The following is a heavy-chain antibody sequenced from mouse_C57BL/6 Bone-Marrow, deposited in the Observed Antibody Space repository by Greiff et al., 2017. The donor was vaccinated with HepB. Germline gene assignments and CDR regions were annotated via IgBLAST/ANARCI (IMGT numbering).Heavy chain of an antibody. V-gene: IGHV1-18*01. J-gene: IGHJ2*01. D-gene: IGHD2-1*01. Sequence: EVKLMESGPELVKPGASVKIPCKASGYTFTDYNMDWVKQSHGKSLEWIGDINPNNGGTIYNQKFKGKATLTVDKSSSTAYMELRSLTSEDTAVYYCARSLLLYFDYWGQGTTLTVSS. CDR1: GYTFTDYN. CDR3: ARSLLLYFDY. CDR2: INPNNGGT.